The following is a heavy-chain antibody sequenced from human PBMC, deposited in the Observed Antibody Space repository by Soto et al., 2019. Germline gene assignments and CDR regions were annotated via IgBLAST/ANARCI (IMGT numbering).Heavy chain of an antibody. CDR1: GGSFSDYY. J-gene: IGHJ5*02. D-gene: IGHD1-1*01. Sequence: PSETLSLTCALYGGSFSDYYWSWIRQPPGKGLEWIGEVNPVGSTYYTPSLKSRVTISIDTSNGQLSLNLRSVTAADTAIYSCARTTQERYHSSCGTGTLVTVSS. V-gene: IGHV4-34*01. CDR2: VNPVGST. CDR3: ARTTQERYHSS.